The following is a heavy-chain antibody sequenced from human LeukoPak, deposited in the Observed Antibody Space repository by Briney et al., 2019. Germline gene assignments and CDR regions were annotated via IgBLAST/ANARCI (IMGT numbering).Heavy chain of an antibody. J-gene: IGHJ4*02. D-gene: IGHD6-6*01. CDR3: ARAPYSSSSARHIDY. CDR1: GGSISGSSYF. Sequence: SETLSLTCTVSGGSISGSSYFWGWIRQPPGKGLEWIGSIYYSGSTYYNPSLKSRVTISVDTSKNQFSLKLSSVPAADTAVYYCARAPYSSSSARHIDYWGQGTLITVSS. CDR2: IYYSGST. V-gene: IGHV4-39*01.